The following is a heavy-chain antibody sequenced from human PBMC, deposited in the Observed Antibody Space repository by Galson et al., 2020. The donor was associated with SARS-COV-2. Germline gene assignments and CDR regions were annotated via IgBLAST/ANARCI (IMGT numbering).Heavy chain of an antibody. Sequence: SETLSLTCTVSGGSISSYYWSWIRQPPGKGLEWLGYIYYSGSTTYNPSLKSRVPISVDTSKNQFSLKLSSVTAADTAVYYCARGDEYYDFWSGYSYGMDVWGQGTTVTVSS. J-gene: IGHJ6*02. V-gene: IGHV4-59*01. D-gene: IGHD3-3*01. CDR2: IYYSGST. CDR3: ARGDEYYDFWSGYSYGMDV. CDR1: GGSISSYY.